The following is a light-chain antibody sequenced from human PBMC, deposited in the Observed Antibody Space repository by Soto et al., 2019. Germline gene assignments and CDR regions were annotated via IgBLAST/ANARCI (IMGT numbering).Light chain of an antibody. CDR2: GVT. V-gene: IGLV2-8*01. Sequence: QSALTQPPSASGSPGQSVTISCTGTSSDVGGYNYVSWYQLHPGKAPKLMIYGVTKRPSGVPDRFSGSKSGNTASLTVSGLQAEDEADYYCSSYAGSNNYVFGTGTRSPS. J-gene: IGLJ1*01. CDR1: SSDVGGYNY. CDR3: SSYAGSNNYV.